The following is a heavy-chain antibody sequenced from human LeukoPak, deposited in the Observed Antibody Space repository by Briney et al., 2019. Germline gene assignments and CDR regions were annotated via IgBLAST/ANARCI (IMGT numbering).Heavy chain of an antibody. CDR2: IYYSGST. CDR3: ARASSTTLDY. J-gene: IGHJ4*02. CDR1: GGSISSYY. V-gene: IGHV4-59*01. D-gene: IGHD1-26*01. Sequence: NPSETLSLTCTGSGGSISSYYWSWIRQPPGKGLEWIGYIYYSGSTNYNPSLKSRVTISVDTSKNQFSLKLSSVTAADTAVYYCARASSTTLDYWGQGTLVTVSS.